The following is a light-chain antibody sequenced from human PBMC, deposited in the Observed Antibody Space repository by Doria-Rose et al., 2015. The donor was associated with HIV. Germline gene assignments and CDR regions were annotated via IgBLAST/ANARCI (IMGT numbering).Light chain of an antibody. CDR1: EVGSYNL. V-gene: IGLV2-23*02. Sequence: EVGSYNLVSWYQPHPGKAPKLMIYEVNKRPSGVSYRFSGSKSGNTASLTISGLQAEDEADYYCCSYAGTPLVFGSGTKVTVL. J-gene: IGLJ1*01. CDR2: EVN. CDR3: CSYAGTPLV.